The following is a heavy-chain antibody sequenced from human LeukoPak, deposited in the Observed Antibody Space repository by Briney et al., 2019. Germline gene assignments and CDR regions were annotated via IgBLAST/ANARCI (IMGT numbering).Heavy chain of an antibody. CDR3: AKSQYCSGSTCPDFEY. V-gene: IGHV3-23*01. Sequence: GGSLRLSCAASGFTFSRYAMSWVRQAPGKGLQWVSFISGGGGTTYYADSVKGRFTISRDNSKNTLYLQINSLRAEDTAVYYCAKSQYCSGSTCPDFEYWGQGTLVTVSS. CDR1: GFTFSRYA. D-gene: IGHD2-15*01. J-gene: IGHJ4*02. CDR2: ISGGGGTT.